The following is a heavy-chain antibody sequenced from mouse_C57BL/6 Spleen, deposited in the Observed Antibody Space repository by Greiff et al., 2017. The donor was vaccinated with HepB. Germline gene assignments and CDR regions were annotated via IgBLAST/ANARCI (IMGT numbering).Heavy chain of an antibody. D-gene: IGHD1-1*01. Sequence: QVQLQQSGPELVKPGASVKISCKASGYAFSSSWMNWVKQRPGKGLEWIGRIYPGDGDTNYNGKFKGKATLTADKSSSTAYMQISGLTSEDSAVYFCASDHLRNWYFDVWGTGTTVTVSS. J-gene: IGHJ1*03. V-gene: IGHV1-82*01. CDR2: IYPGDGDT. CDR3: ASDHLRNWYFDV. CDR1: GYAFSSSW.